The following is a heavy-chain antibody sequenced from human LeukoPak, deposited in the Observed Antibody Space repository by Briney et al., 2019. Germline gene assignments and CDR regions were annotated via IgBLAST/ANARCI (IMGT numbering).Heavy chain of an antibody. D-gene: IGHD3-22*01. V-gene: IGHV5-51*01. Sequence: GESLKISCKGSGYSFTSYWIGWVRQMPGKGLEWMGIIYPGDSDTRYSPSFQGQVTISADKSISTAYLQWSSLKASDTAMYYCVRLEYYYDSSGYYIRYWGQGTLVTVSS. CDR3: VRLEYYYDSSGYYIRY. CDR1: GYSFTSYW. J-gene: IGHJ4*02. CDR2: IYPGDSDT.